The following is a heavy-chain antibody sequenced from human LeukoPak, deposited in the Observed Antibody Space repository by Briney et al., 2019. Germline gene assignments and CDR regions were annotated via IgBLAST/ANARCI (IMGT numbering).Heavy chain of an antibody. J-gene: IGHJ4*02. D-gene: IGHD6-13*01. CDR1: GGSISSYY. CDR3: AREGDRGIAGFDY. CDR2: IYYSGST. Sequence: SETLSLTCTVSGGSISSYYWSWIRQPPGKGLEWIGYIYYSGSTNYNPSLKSRVTISVDTSKNQFSLKLSSVTAADTAVYYCAREGDRGIAGFDYWGQGTLVTVSS. V-gene: IGHV4-59*01.